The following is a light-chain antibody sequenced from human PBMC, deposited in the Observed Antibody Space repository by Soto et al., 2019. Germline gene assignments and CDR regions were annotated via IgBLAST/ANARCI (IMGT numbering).Light chain of an antibody. Sequence: DIQMTQSPSTLSASVGDRVTITCRASQSISDSLAWYQQKPGKAPKLLIYEASNLKSGVPSRFSGSGSGTEYTLTISSLQPDDVASYYCQQYNCYWTFGQGTKVEIK. J-gene: IGKJ1*01. CDR1: QSISDS. V-gene: IGKV1-5*03. CDR3: QQYNCYWT. CDR2: EAS.